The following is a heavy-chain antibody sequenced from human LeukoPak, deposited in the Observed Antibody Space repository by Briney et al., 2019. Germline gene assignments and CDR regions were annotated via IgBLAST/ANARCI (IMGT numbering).Heavy chain of an antibody. J-gene: IGHJ1*01. D-gene: IGHD6-19*01. V-gene: IGHV3-15*01. CDR2: IKSETDGGTT. CDR3: VIDNLDQSGWLGYFQH. CDR1: GFTGSNNY. Sequence: GGSLRLSCAASGFTGSNNYVSWVRQAPGKGLEWVGRIKSETDGGTTDYAAPVKGRFTISRDDSKNTLYLQMNSLKTEDTAVYYCVIDNLDQSGWLGYFQHWGQGTLVTVSS.